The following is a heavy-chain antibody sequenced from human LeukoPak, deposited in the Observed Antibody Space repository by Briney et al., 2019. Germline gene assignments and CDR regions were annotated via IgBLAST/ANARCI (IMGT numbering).Heavy chain of an antibody. J-gene: IGHJ4*02. CDR2: TKNKANSYTA. V-gene: IGHV3-72*01. Sequence: PGGSLRLSCAASGFTFNDHDMDWVRQAPGKGLEWVGRTKNKANSYTAEYAASVKGRFTISRDDSKNSLHLQMNSLKTEDTAVYYCVRSYGYSDSWGQGTLVTVSS. CDR3: VRSYGYSDS. CDR1: GFTFNDHD. D-gene: IGHD5-18*01.